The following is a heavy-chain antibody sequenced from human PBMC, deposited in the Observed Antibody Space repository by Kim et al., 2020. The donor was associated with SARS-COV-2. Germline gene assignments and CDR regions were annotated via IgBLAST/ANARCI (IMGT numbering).Heavy chain of an antibody. V-gene: IGHV4-30-2*05. D-gene: IGHD3-10*01. CDR3: AREATVSRADNWFDP. Sequence: PSLKSRVTRSVDTSTNQFSLKLSSVTAADTAVYYCAREATVSRADNWFDPWGQGTLVTVSS. J-gene: IGHJ5*02.